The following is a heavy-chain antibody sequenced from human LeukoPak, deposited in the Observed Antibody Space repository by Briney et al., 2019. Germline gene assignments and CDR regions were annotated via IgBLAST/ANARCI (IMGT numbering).Heavy chain of an antibody. CDR1: GFTFSGSA. J-gene: IGHJ4*02. Sequence: PGGSLKLSCAASGFTFSGSAMHWVRQASGKGLEWVGRISSKVNTYATAYAASVKGRFAISRDDSKNTAFLQMNSLKPEDTAVYYCTSQYNSGSGVIYWGQGTLATVSS. CDR2: ISSKVNTYAT. V-gene: IGHV3-73*01. D-gene: IGHD6-19*01. CDR3: TSQYNSGSGVIY.